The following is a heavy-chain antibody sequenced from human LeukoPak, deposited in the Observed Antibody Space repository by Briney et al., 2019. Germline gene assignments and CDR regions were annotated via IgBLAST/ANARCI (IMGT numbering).Heavy chain of an antibody. J-gene: IGHJ4*02. CDR1: GDSISSFY. CDR2: IYSSGGT. V-gene: IGHV4-4*09. Sequence: SSETLSLTCTVSGDSISSFYWSWIRQPPGKGLEWIGYIYSSGGTNYIPSLKARVTISINTSKNQFPLKLSSLTAGDSAVYYCARLTRLSTSTDRYYLDYWGQGTLVTVSS. CDR3: ARLTRLSTSTDRYYLDY. D-gene: IGHD6-6*01.